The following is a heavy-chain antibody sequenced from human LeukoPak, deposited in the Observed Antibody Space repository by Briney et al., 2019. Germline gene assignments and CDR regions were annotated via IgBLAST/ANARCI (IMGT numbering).Heavy chain of an antibody. D-gene: IGHD2-2*02. Sequence: ASVKVSFKASGYTFTVYYMHWVRQAPGQGLEWMGWINPNSGGTNYAQKFQGRVTMTRDTSISTAYMELSRLRSDDTAVYYCAIYCSSTSCYKIGDYWGQGTLVTVSS. CDR3: AIYCSSTSCYKIGDY. V-gene: IGHV1-2*02. CDR1: GYTFTVYY. J-gene: IGHJ4*02. CDR2: INPNSGGT.